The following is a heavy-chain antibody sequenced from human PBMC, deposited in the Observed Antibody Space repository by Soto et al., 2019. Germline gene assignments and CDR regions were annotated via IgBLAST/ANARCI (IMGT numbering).Heavy chain of an antibody. CDR3: ARGSYNYGFVDY. Sequence: QVQLQESGPGLVKPSQTLSLTCTVSGDSLSSGLYYWSWIRQHPGKGLEWIGFISYSGSTYYNPSLKTRLTISVDTSKTQFSLKLSSVTAADTAVYYCARGSYNYGFVDYWGQGTLVTVSS. D-gene: IGHD5-18*01. CDR1: GDSLSSGLYY. CDR2: ISYSGST. V-gene: IGHV4-31*03. J-gene: IGHJ4*02.